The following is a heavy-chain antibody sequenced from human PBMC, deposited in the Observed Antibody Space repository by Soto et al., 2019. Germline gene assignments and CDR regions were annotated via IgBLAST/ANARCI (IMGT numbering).Heavy chain of an antibody. Sequence: SETLSLTCAVSGGSISGSTYSWSWIRQPPGKGLEWIGSIYYSGSTYYNPSLKSRVTISVDTSKNQFSLKLSSVTAADTAVYYCARQTRRNIVATIAFDIWGQGTMVTVSS. CDR1: GGSISGSTYS. V-gene: IGHV4-39*01. CDR2: IYYSGST. J-gene: IGHJ3*02. D-gene: IGHD5-12*01. CDR3: ARQTRRNIVATIAFDI.